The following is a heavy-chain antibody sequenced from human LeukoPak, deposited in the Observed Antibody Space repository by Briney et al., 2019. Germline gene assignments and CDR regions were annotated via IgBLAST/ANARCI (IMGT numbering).Heavy chain of an antibody. CDR1: GFTFSSYA. CDR2: ISGSGGST. D-gene: IGHD2-21*01. CDR3: AKGRVVVVIADDAFDI. J-gene: IGHJ3*02. V-gene: IGHV3-23*01. Sequence: PGGSLRLSCAASGFTFSSYAMSWVRQAPGKGLEWVSAISGSGGSTYYADSVKGRFTISRDNSKNTLYLQMNSLRAEDTAVYYCAKGRVVVVIADDAFDIWGQGTMVTVSS.